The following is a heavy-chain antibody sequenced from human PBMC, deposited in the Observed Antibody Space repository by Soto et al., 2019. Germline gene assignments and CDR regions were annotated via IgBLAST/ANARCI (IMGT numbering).Heavy chain of an antibody. CDR2: ISGSGGST. Sequence: EVQLLESGGGLVQPGGSLRLSCAASAFTFSSYAMTWVRQAPGKGMEWVSAISGSGGSTYYADSVKGRFTISRDNSKNTLFLQMNSLRAEDTAVYYCAKSSGTTYLYFAMDVWGKGTTVTVSS. CDR3: AKSSGTTYLYFAMDV. J-gene: IGHJ6*04. D-gene: IGHD1-7*01. V-gene: IGHV3-23*01. CDR1: AFTFSSYA.